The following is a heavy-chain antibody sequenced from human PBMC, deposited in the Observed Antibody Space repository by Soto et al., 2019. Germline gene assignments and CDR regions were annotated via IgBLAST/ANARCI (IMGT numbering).Heavy chain of an antibody. V-gene: IGHV3-11*05. Sequence: QVQLVESGGGLVKPGGTLRLSCAGSGIRLSESYINWIRLTPEKGLAWISYIGDSYRHYAASVRGRFTISRDNVQNSVSLEMTNLRVDDTAIYYCARRRAFGEVEAFDDLGPGTLVTVSS. J-gene: IGHJ3*01. D-gene: IGHD3-16*01. CDR3: ARRRAFGEVEAFDD. CDR1: GIRLSESY. CDR2: IGDSYR.